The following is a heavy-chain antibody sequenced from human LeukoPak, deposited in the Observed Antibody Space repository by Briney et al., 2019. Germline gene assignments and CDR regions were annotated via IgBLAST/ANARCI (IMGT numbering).Heavy chain of an antibody. D-gene: IGHD4-17*01. CDR2: IKPDGNEK. J-gene: IGHJ4*02. V-gene: IGHV3-7*01. CDR3: ATTSRTVTGLDY. CDR1: GFTLTTYW. Sequence: GGSLRLSCTASGFTLTTYWLTWVRQAPGKGLEWVANIKPDGNEKYYVDSVKGRFTIFRDNAENSLYLQMNSLRAEDTAIYYCATTSRTVTGLDYWGQGTLVTVSS.